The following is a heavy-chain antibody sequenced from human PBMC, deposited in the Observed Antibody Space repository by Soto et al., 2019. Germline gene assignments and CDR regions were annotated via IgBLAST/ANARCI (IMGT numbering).Heavy chain of an antibody. CDR3: AKGIAAAGRFDY. V-gene: IGHV3-23*01. CDR1: GFTFSSYA. D-gene: IGHD6-13*01. Sequence: PGGSLRLSCAASGFTFSSYAMSWVRQAPGKGLEWVSAISGSGGSTYYADSVKGRLTISRDNSKNTLYLQMNSLRAEDTAVYYCAKGIAAAGRFDYWGQGTLVTVSS. J-gene: IGHJ4*02. CDR2: ISGSGGST.